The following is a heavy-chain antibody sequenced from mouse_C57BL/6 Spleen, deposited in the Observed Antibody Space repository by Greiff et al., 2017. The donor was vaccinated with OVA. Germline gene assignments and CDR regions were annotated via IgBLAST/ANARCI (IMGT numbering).Heavy chain of an antibody. Sequence: QVQLQQSGPELVKPGASVKISCKASGYAFSSSWMNWVKQRPGKGLEWIGRIYPGDGDTNYNGKFKGKATLTADKSSSTAYMQLSSLTSEDSAVYFCASGDWDGGNFDDWGQGTTLTVSS. D-gene: IGHD4-1*01. V-gene: IGHV1-82*01. CDR1: GYAFSSSW. CDR2: IYPGDGDT. CDR3: ASGDWDGGNFDD. J-gene: IGHJ2*01.